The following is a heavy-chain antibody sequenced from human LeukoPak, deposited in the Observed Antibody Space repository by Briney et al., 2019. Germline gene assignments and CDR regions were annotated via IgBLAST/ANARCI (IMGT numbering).Heavy chain of an antibody. CDR1: GGSISSYY. J-gene: IGHJ3*02. CDR3: AEEGYSSGWHKGTDAFDI. D-gene: IGHD6-19*01. V-gene: IGHV4-4*07. Sequence: SGTLSLTCTVSGGSISSYYWSWIRQPAGKGLEWIGRIYTSGSTNYNPSLKSRVTMSVDTSKNQFSLQLNSVTPEDTAVYYCAEEGYSSGWHKGTDAFDIWGQGTMVTVSS. CDR2: IYTSGST.